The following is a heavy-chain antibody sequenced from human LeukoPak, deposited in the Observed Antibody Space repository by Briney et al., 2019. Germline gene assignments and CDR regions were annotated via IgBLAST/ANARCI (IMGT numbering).Heavy chain of an antibody. V-gene: IGHV1-69*04. CDR3: ARAGYCSGGSCPVSWFDP. Sequence: ASVKVSGKASGGTFSSYAISWVRQAPGQGLEWMGRIIPIFGIANYAQKFQGRVTITADKSTSTAYMELSSLRSEDTAVYYCARAGYCSGGSCPVSWFDPWGQGTLVTVSS. J-gene: IGHJ5*02. D-gene: IGHD2-15*01. CDR2: IIPIFGIA. CDR1: GGTFSSYA.